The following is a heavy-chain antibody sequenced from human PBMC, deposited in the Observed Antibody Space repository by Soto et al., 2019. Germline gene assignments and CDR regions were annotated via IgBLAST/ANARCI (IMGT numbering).Heavy chain of an antibody. D-gene: IGHD3-3*01. V-gene: IGHV4-34*01. CDR2: INHSGST. Sequence: SETLSLTCAVYGGSFSGYYWSWIRQPPGKGLEWIGEINHSGSTNYNPSPKSRVTISVDTSKNQFSLKLSSVTAADTAVYYCARAGFWSGYSSSLRRNWFDPWGQGTLVTVSS. J-gene: IGHJ5*02. CDR1: GGSFSGYY. CDR3: ARAGFWSGYSSSLRRNWFDP.